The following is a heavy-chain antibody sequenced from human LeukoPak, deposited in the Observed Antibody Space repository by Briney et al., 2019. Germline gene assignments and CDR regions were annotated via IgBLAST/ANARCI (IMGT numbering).Heavy chain of an antibody. D-gene: IGHD2-2*01. CDR3: ARSRYCSSTSCYESWFDF. J-gene: IGHJ5*01. V-gene: IGHV1-2*02. Sequence: VASVKVSCKASGYTFTGYYMHWVRQAPGQGLEWMGWINPNSGGTKYAQKFQGRVTMTRDTSSSTAYVEVSRLTADDTAAYYCARSRYCSSTSCYESWFDFWGQGTLVTVSS. CDR1: GYTFTGYY. CDR2: INPNSGGT.